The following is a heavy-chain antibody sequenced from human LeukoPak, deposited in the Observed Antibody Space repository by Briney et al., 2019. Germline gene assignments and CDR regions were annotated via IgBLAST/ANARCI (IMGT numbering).Heavy chain of an antibody. Sequence: ETLSLTCTVSGGSISSGDFFWSWVRQAPGKGLEWVSVIYSGGSTYYADSVKGRFTISRDNSKNTLHLQMNSLRADDTAVYYCARTSLDAFDIWGQGTMVTVSS. V-gene: IGHV3-66*02. D-gene: IGHD6-6*01. CDR1: GGSISSGDFF. J-gene: IGHJ3*02. CDR2: IYSGGST. CDR3: ARTSLDAFDI.